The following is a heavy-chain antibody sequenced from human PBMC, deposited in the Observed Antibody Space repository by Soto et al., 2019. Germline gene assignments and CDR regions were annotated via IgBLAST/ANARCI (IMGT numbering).Heavy chain of an antibody. V-gene: IGHV4-34*01. CDR2: TNPSGSI. J-gene: IGHJ4*02. D-gene: IGHD4-4*01. CDR1: GGSFSGYH. Sequence: VQLQPWGAGLLKPSETLSLTCAVYGGSFSGYHWSWFRQPPGKGLEWIGKTNPSGSINYNPSLKSRVTISVDTSNTQFALSLSFVTAADTAVYYGATFVGATTVTRGSPRDYWGQGTLVNVSS. CDR3: ATFVGATTVTRGSPRDY.